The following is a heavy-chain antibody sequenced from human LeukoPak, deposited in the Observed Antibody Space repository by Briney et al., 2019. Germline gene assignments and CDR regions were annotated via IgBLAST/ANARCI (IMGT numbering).Heavy chain of an antibody. CDR3: ARHSSYGDFDY. Sequence: ASVKVSCKASGGTFSSYATSWVRQAPGQGLEWMGGIIPIFGTANYAQKFQGRVTITADKSASTAYMELSSLRAEDTAVYYCARHSSYGDFDYWGQGTLVTVSS. V-gene: IGHV1-69*06. CDR1: GGTFSSYA. CDR2: IIPIFGTA. D-gene: IGHD4-17*01. J-gene: IGHJ4*02.